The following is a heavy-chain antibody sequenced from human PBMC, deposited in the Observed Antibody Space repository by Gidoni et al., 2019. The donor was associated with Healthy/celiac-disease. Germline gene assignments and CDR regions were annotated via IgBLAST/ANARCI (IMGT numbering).Heavy chain of an antibody. CDR1: GGSFSGYY. CDR3: ARRSQYYYDSSGYWVFDY. V-gene: IGHV4-34*01. D-gene: IGHD3-22*01. Sequence: QVQLQQWGAGLLKPSETLSLTCAVYGGSFSGYYWSWIRQPPGKGLEWIGEINHSGSTNYNPSLKSRVTISVDTSKNQFSLKLSSVTAADTAVYYCARRSQYYYDSSGYWVFDYWGQGTLVTVSS. CDR2: INHSGST. J-gene: IGHJ4*02.